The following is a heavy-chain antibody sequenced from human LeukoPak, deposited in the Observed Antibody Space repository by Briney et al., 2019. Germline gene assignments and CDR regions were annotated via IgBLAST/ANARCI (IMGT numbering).Heavy chain of an antibody. Sequence: SETLSLTCAVSGYSISSGYYWGWIRQPPGKGLEWIGSIYHSGSTNYNPSLKSRVTISVDTSKNQFSLKLSSVTAADTAVYYCARGAVAGPKDWFDPWGQGTLVAVSS. D-gene: IGHD6-19*01. CDR1: GYSISSGYY. CDR3: ARGAVAGPKDWFDP. J-gene: IGHJ5*02. CDR2: IYHSGST. V-gene: IGHV4-38-2*01.